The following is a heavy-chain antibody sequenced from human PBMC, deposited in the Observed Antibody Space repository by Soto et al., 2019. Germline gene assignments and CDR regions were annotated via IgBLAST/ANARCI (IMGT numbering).Heavy chain of an antibody. CDR2: ISSSSSYI. V-gene: IGHV3-21*01. Sequence: EVQLVESGGGLVKPGGSLRLSCAASGFTFSSYSMNWFRQAPGKGLEWVSSISSSSSYIYYADSVKGRFTISRDNAKNSLYLQMNSLRAEDTAVYYCARDHGLSSYAFDIWGQGTMVTVSS. J-gene: IGHJ3*02. CDR3: ARDHGLSSYAFDI. CDR1: GFTFSSYS. D-gene: IGHD2-15*01.